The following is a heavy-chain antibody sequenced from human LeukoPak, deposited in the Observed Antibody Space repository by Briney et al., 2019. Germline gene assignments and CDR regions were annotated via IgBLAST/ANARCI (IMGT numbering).Heavy chain of an antibody. V-gene: IGHV4-34*01. CDR3: ARAHPLYYYYGMDV. CDR1: GGSFSGYY. CDR2: INHSGST. J-gene: IGHJ6*02. Sequence: SETLSLTCAVYGGSFSGYYWSWIRQPPGKGLEWIGEINHSGSTNYNPSLKSRVTISVDTSKNQFSLKLSSVTAADTAVYYCARAHPLYYYYGMDVWGQGTTVTVSS.